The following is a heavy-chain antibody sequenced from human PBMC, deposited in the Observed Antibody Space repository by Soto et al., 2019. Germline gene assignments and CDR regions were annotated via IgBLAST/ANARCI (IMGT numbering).Heavy chain of an antibody. Sequence: QVQLVQSGAEVKKPGASVKVSCKASGYTFTSYYMHWVRQAPGQGLEWMGIINPSGGSTSYAQKFQGRVTMNRDTSTRTFYMELSSLRSEDTAVYYCARDSKFCSGGSCWFDPLGQGTLVTVSS. V-gene: IGHV1-46*01. CDR1: GYTFTSYY. CDR2: INPSGGST. CDR3: ARDSKFCSGGSCWFDP. D-gene: IGHD2-15*01. J-gene: IGHJ5*02.